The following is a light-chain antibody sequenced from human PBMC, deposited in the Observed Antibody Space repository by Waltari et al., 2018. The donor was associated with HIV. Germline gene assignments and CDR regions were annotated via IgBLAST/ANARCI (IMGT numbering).Light chain of an antibody. CDR2: ETS. Sequence: DIQMTQSPSTVSASVGDTVTITCRASQSIGRWLAWYQQKPGEAPKLLIYETSTLEIGVPSIFSGRGSGTEFTLTVSRLQPEDFATYYCQQYNSHSRTFGQGTKVEIK. CDR3: QQYNSHSRT. V-gene: IGKV1-5*03. J-gene: IGKJ1*01. CDR1: QSIGRW.